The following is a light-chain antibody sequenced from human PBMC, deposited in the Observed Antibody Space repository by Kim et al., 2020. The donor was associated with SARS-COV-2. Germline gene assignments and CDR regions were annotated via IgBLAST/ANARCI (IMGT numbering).Light chain of an antibody. CDR3: QSSDISATYVV. Sequence: CSGDALPKQYASWYQQRPGLAPVMIIYKDTERPSVSPARFSGSSSGTTVTLIISGVQAEDEADYYCQSSDISATYVVFGGGTKL. J-gene: IGLJ2*01. V-gene: IGLV3-25*03. CDR1: ALPKQY. CDR2: KDT.